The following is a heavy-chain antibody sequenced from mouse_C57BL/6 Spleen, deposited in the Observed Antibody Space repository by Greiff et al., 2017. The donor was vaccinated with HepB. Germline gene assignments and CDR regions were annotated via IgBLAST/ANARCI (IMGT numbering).Heavy chain of an antibody. CDR1: GYTFTSYW. V-gene: IGHV1-52*01. J-gene: IGHJ4*01. Sequence: VQLQQPGAELVRPGSSVKLSCKASGYTFTSYWMHWVKQRPIQGLEWIGNIDPSDSETHYNQKFKDKATLTVDKSSSTAYMQLSSLTSEDSAVYYCARKAYFRAMDYWGQGTSVTVSS. CDR2: IDPSDSET. D-gene: IGHD6-5*01. CDR3: ARKAYFRAMDY.